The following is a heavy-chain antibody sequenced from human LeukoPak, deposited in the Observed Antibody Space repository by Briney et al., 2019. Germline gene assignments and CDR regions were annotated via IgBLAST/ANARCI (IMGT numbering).Heavy chain of an antibody. Sequence: GGSLRLSCAASGFTFSSYWMHWVRQAPGKGLEWVSSISSSSSYIYYADSVKGRFTIPRDNAKNSLYLQMNSLRAEDTAVYYCAKDKRGYYDSSGYCFDYWGQGTLVTVSS. CDR2: ISSSSSYI. D-gene: IGHD3-22*01. V-gene: IGHV3-21*01. CDR1: GFTFSSYW. J-gene: IGHJ4*02. CDR3: AKDKRGYYDSSGYCFDY.